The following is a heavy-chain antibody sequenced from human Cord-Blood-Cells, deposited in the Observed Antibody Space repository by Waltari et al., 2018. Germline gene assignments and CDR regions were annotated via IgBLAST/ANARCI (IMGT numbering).Heavy chain of an antibody. D-gene: IGHD3-10*01. CDR2: IFSNDEK. Sequence: TVKEYALVVVTPTEIPTLTGTGVGLSFSNASMGVSWIRQPLGKALEWLAHIFSNDEKSYRTSLKSRLTISKDTSKSQVVLTMTNMDAVDTATYYCARTLMVRGVMAFDIWGQGTMVTVSS. CDR3: ARTLMVRGVMAFDI. CDR1: GLSFSNASMG. V-gene: IGHV2-26*01. J-gene: IGHJ3*02.